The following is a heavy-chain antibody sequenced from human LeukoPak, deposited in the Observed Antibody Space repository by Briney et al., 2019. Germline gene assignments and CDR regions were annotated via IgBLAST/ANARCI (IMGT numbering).Heavy chain of an antibody. CDR3: ATEGIAARVLGY. CDR2: ISGSGGST. J-gene: IGHJ4*02. Sequence: GGSLRLSCAASGFTFSSYAMSWVRQAPGQGLEWVSAISGSGGSTYYADSVKGRFTISRDNSKNTLYTQMNSLGAEDTAVYYCATEGIAARVLGYWGQGTLVTVSS. D-gene: IGHD6-6*01. CDR1: GFTFSSYA. V-gene: IGHV3-23*01.